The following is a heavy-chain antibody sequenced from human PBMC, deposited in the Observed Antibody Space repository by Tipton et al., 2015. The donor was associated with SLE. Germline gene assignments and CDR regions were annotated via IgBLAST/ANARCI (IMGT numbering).Heavy chain of an antibody. CDR1: GGSISSHC. CDR3: ARWTATIDAFDI. V-gene: IGHV4-59*11. Sequence: TLSLTCTVSGGSISSHCWSWIRQPPGKGLEWIGYIYYSGSTNYNPSLKSRVTISVDTSKNQFSLKLSSVTAADTAVYYCARWTATIDAFDIWGQGTMVTVSS. D-gene: IGHD5-24*01. CDR2: IYYSGST. J-gene: IGHJ3*02.